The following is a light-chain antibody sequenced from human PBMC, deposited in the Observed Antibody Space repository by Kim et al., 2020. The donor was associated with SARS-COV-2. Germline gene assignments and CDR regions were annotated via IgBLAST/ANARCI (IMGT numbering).Light chain of an antibody. CDR3: QQYNNWPPWGS. CDR2: GAS. Sequence: EIVMPHSPATLSVSPGERATLSCRASQSVSSNLPWYQQKPGQAPRLLVYGASTRATGIPARFSGSGSGTEFTLTISSLQSEDFAVYYWQQYNNWPPWGSLGQGT. V-gene: IGKV3-15*01. CDR1: QSVSSN. J-gene: IGKJ2*04.